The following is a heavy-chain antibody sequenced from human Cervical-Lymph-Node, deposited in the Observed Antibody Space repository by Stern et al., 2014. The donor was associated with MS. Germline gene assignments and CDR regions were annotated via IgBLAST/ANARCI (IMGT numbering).Heavy chain of an antibody. CDR2: TYYRSKWYN. J-gene: IGHJ4*02. V-gene: IGHV6-1*01. Sequence: VQLVESGPGLVKPSQTLSLTCAISGDSITTNSAAWNWIRQSPSRGLEWLGRTYYRSKWYNDYAVSVKSRITFNADTSKNQFSLQLDSVTPEDTAVYYCARGRELTDWGQGTLVIVSS. CDR3: ARGRELTD. CDR1: GDSITTNSAA. D-gene: IGHD1-26*01.